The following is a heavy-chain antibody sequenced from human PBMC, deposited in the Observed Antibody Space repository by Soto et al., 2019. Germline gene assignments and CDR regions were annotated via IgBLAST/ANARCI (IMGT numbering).Heavy chain of an antibody. CDR3: ARVGPLVWFGELLYSNYFDY. CDR2: IGTAGDT. J-gene: IGHJ4*02. D-gene: IGHD3-10*01. V-gene: IGHV3-13*04. Sequence: GGSLRLSCAASGFTFSSYDMHWVRQATGKGLEWVSAIGTAGDTYYPGSVKGRFTISRENAKNSLYLQMNSLRAGDTAVYYCARVGPLVWFGELLYSNYFDYWGQGTLVTVSS. CDR1: GFTFSSYD.